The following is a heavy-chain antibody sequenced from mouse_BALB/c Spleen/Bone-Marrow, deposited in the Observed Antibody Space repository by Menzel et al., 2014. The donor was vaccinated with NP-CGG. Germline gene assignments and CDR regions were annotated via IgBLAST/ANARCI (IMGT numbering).Heavy chain of an antibody. CDR1: GYTFTSYY. V-gene: IGHV1S81*02. Sequence: QVQLQQSGAELVKPGASVKLSCKASGYTFTSYYMYWVKQRPRQGLEWIGEINPSNGGTNFNEKFKSKATLTVDKSSSTAYMQLSSLTSEDSAVYYCTRENYGFAYWGQGTLVTVSA. CDR2: INPSNGGT. J-gene: IGHJ3*01. CDR3: TRENYGFAY. D-gene: IGHD1-1*02.